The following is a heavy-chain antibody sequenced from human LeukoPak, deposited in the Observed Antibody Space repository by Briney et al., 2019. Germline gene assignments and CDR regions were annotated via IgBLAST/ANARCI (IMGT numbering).Heavy chain of an antibody. CDR2: ISGSGGST. Sequence: GGSLRLSCAASGFTFRSYTMNWVRQAPGKGLEWVSAISGSGGSTYYADSVKGRFTISRDNSKNTLYLQMNSLRAEDTAVYYCAKASAMIVVVSKHFDYWGQGTLVTVSS. D-gene: IGHD3-22*01. V-gene: IGHV3-23*01. CDR3: AKASAMIVVVSKHFDY. J-gene: IGHJ4*02. CDR1: GFTFRSYT.